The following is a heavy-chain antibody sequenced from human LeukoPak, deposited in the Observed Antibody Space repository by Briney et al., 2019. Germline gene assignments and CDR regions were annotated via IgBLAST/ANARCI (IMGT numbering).Heavy chain of an antibody. CDR3: ARRNEYSSSAGREPNDAFDI. CDR2: IYPGDSDT. Sequence: GESLKISCKGSGYSFTSYWIGWVRQMPGKGLEWMGIIYPGDSDTRYSPSFQGQVTISADKSISTAYLQWSSLKASDTAMYYCARRNEYSSSAGREPNDAFDIWGQGTMVTVSS. D-gene: IGHD6-6*01. V-gene: IGHV5-51*01. CDR1: GYSFTSYW. J-gene: IGHJ3*02.